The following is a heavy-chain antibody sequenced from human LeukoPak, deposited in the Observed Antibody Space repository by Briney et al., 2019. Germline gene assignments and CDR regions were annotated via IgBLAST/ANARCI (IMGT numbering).Heavy chain of an antibody. Sequence: SGTLSLTCVVYGGSFSGYYWSWIRQPPGKGLEWIGEINHSGSTNYNPSLKSRVTISVDTSKNQFSLKVSSVTAADTAVYYCASRDTAMVMAPDAFDIWGQGTMVTVSS. CDR1: GGSFSGYY. CDR3: ASRDTAMVMAPDAFDI. J-gene: IGHJ3*02. V-gene: IGHV4-34*01. CDR2: INHSGST. D-gene: IGHD5-18*01.